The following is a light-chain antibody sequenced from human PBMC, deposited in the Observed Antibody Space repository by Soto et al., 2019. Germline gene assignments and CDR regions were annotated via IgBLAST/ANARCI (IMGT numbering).Light chain of an antibody. V-gene: IGKV2-28*01. CDR3: MQALQTPPT. J-gene: IGKJ1*01. CDR2: LGS. Sequence: DIVMTQSPLSLSVTPGGPASISCRSSQSLLHSNGYNYLDWYLQKPGQSPQLLIYLGSNRASGVPDRFSGSGSGTDFTLKISRVEAEDVGVYYCMQALQTPPTFGQGTKVDIK. CDR1: QSLLHSNGYNY.